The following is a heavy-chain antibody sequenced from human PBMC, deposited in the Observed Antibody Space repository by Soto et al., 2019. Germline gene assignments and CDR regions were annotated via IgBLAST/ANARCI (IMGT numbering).Heavy chain of an antibody. V-gene: IGHV4-34*01. Sequence: ETLCRTCTVSGGSFSGYYWSWIRQPAGKGLEWIGEINHSGSTNYNPSLKSRVTISVDTSKNQFSLKLSSVTAADTAVYYCARDQRVLRFLEWLPNNAFDIWGQGTMVTV. J-gene: IGHJ3*02. CDR1: GGSFSGYY. D-gene: IGHD3-3*01. CDR3: ARDQRVLRFLEWLPNNAFDI. CDR2: INHSGST.